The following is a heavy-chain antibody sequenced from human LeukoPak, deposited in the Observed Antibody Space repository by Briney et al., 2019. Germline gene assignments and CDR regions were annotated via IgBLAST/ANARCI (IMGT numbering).Heavy chain of an antibody. CDR1: GYSFTSYW. Sequence: PGESLKISCKGSGYSFTSYWIGWVRQMPGKGLEWMGIIYPGDSDTRYSPSFQGQVTISADKSISTAYLQWSSLKASDTAMYYCARGSYGSGSYYPNWFDPWGQGTLVTVSS. D-gene: IGHD3-10*01. J-gene: IGHJ5*02. CDR3: ARGSYGSGSYYPNWFDP. V-gene: IGHV5-51*01. CDR2: IYPGDSDT.